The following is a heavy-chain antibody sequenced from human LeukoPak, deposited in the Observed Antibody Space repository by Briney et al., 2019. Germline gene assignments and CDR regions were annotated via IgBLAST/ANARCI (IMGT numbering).Heavy chain of an antibody. J-gene: IGHJ6*03. V-gene: IGHV4-38-2*01. CDR1: GDSISSDNC. CDR2: IYHNGDT. Sequence: PSETLSLTCAVSGDSISSDNCWGWIRQPPGKGLEWIGSIYHNGDTNYNPSLKSRVTISIDTSKNHFSLKLSSVTAADTAVYYCARHLIGRWLRFNSVANYYYYMDVWGKGTTVTVSS. D-gene: IGHD5-12*01. CDR3: ARHLIGRWLRFNSVANYYYYMDV.